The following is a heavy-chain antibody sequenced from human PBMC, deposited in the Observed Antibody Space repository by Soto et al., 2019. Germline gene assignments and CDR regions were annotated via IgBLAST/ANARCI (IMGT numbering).Heavy chain of an antibody. CDR3: ARPHGTLAAAGPGAFDI. V-gene: IGHV3-21*01. J-gene: IGHJ3*02. D-gene: IGHD6-13*01. CDR1: GFTFSSYS. CDR2: ISSSSSYI. Sequence: GGSLRLSCAASGFTFSSYSMNWVRQAPGKGLEWVSSISSSSSYIYYADSVKGRFTISRDNAKNSLYLQMNSLRAEDTAVYYCARPHGTLAAAGPGAFDIWGQGTMVTVSS.